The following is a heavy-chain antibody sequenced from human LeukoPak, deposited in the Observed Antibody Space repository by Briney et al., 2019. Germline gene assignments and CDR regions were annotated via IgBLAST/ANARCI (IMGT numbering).Heavy chain of an antibody. V-gene: IGHV4-31*03. CDR3: ASRQEIDYHDNTGFRYFDY. CDR1: GDSVNSGDYY. D-gene: IGHD3-22*01. Sequence: PSQTLSLTCSVSGDSVNSGDYYWTWIRQRPGMGLEWIGFIYYSGNTYYNAALKSRVTISKDRSKNQFSLKLTSVTAADTAVYFCASRQEIDYHDNTGFRYFDYWGQGTLVTVSS. J-gene: IGHJ4*02. CDR2: IYYSGNT.